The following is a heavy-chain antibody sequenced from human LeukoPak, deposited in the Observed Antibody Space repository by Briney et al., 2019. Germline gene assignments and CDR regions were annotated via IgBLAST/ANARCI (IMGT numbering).Heavy chain of an antibody. CDR3: ARVGAVAGIDY. D-gene: IGHD6-19*01. V-gene: IGHV3-30-3*01. Sequence: GGSLRLSCATPGFTFSSYAMHWVRQAPGKGLEWVAVISYDGSNKYYADSVKGRFTISRDNSKNTLYLQMNSLRAEDTAVYYCARVGAVAGIDYWGQGTLVTVSS. CDR1: GFTFSSYA. CDR2: ISYDGSNK. J-gene: IGHJ4*02.